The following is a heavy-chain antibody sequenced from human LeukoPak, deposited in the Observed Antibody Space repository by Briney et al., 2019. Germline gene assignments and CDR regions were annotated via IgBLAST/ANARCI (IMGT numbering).Heavy chain of an antibody. CDR3: ARGGGLDV. CDR2: INHNGNVN. Sequence: GGSLRLSCAASGFTFSSYWMNWARQAPGKGLEWVASINHNGNVNYYVDSVKGRFTISRDNAKNSLYLQMSNLRAEDTAVYFCARGGGLDVWGQGTTVTVSS. CDR1: GFTFSSYW. D-gene: IGHD3-16*01. J-gene: IGHJ6*02. V-gene: IGHV3-7*03.